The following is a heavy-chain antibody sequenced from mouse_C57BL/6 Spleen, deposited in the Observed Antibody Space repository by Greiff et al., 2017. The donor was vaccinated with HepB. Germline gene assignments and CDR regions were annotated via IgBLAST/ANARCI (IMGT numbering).Heavy chain of an antibody. Sequence: EVQLQQSGPELVKPGASVKISCKASGYTFTDYYMNWVKQSHGKSLEWIGDINPNNGGTSYNQKFKGKATLTVDKSSSTAYMELRSLTSEDSAVYYCARWGIDCGSSFWFAYWGQGTLVTVAA. CDR1: GYTFTDYY. CDR2: INPNNGGT. V-gene: IGHV1-26*01. J-gene: IGHJ3*01. D-gene: IGHD1-1*01. CDR3: ARWGIDCGSSFWFAY.